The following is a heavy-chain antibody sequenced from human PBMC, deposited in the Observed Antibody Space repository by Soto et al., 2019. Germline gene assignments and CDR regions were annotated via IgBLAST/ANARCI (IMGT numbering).Heavy chain of an antibody. CDR1: GYTFTNYG. J-gene: IGHJ4*02. V-gene: IGHV1-18*01. CDR3: ARERGNYRYFDY. CDR2: INTYNGNT. Sequence: QVQLVQSGAEVKKPGASVKVSCKASGYTFTNYGITWVRQAPGQGLEWTGWINTYNGNTKYAQRLQGRVTMTADTSTSTAYMELRSLRSDDTAVYYCARERGNYRYFDYCGQGTLVTVSS. D-gene: IGHD3-16*02.